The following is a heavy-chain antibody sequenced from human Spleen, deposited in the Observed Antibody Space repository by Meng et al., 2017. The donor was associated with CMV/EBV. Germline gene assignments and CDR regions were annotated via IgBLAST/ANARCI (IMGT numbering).Heavy chain of an antibody. CDR1: GGSISRGGYY. J-gene: IGHJ4*02. Sequence: GGSISRGGYYWSWIRQHPGKVLEWIGYIYYSGSTYYNPSLKSRVTISVDTSKNQFSLKLSSVTAADTAVYYCAREPTRGYSYGYVEYWGQGTLVTVSS. CDR2: IYYSGST. CDR3: AREPTRGYSYGYVEY. V-gene: IGHV4-31*02. D-gene: IGHD5-18*01.